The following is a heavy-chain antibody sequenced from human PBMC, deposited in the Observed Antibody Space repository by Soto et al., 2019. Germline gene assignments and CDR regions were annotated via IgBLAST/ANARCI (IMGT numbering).Heavy chain of an antibody. Sequence: SETLSLTCTVSGGSISSGGYYWSWIRQHPGKGLEWIGYIYYSGSTYYNPSLKSRVTISVDTSKNQFSLKLSSVTAADTAVYYCARGTSYYDFWSAPYGMDVWGQGTTVTVSS. CDR3: ARGTSYYDFWSAPYGMDV. D-gene: IGHD3-3*01. CDR2: IYYSGST. J-gene: IGHJ6*02. V-gene: IGHV4-31*03. CDR1: GGSISSGGYY.